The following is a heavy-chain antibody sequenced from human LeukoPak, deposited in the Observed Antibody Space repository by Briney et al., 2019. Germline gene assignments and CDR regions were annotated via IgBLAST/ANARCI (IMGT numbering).Heavy chain of an antibody. J-gene: IGHJ4*02. CDR3: ARAYYYGSGSYYDYFDY. D-gene: IGHD3-10*01. CDR2: MNPNSGNT. Sequence: ASVKVSCKASGYTFTSYDINWVRQATGQGLEWMGWMNPNSGNTGYAQKFQGRVTITRNTSISTAYMELNSLRSEDTAVYYCARAYYYGSGSYYDYFDYWGQGTLVTVSS. CDR1: GYTFTSYD. V-gene: IGHV1-8*03.